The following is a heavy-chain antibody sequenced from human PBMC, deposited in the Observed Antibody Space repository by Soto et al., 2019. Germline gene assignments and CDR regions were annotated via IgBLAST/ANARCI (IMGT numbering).Heavy chain of an antibody. CDR2: IYYSGST. Sequence: SETLSLTCTVSGGSISSGDYYWSWIRQPPGKGLEWIGYIYYSGSTYYNPSLKSRVTISVDTSKNQFSLKLSSVTAADTAVYYCARQAYYYDSSGPQVAYYYYGMDVWGQGTTVTVSS. CDR1: GGSISSGDYY. V-gene: IGHV4-30-4*01. J-gene: IGHJ6*02. CDR3: ARQAYYYDSSGPQVAYYYYGMDV. D-gene: IGHD3-22*01.